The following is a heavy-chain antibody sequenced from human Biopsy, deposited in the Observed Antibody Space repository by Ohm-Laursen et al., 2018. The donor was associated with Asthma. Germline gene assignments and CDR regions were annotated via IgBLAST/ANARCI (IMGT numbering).Heavy chain of an antibody. CDR1: GYSLTDLS. D-gene: IGHD4-17*01. CDR3: ASDFPKDYVRYNFQF. V-gene: IGHV1-24*01. CDR2: HDHEEGGT. J-gene: IGHJ4*02. Sequence: ASVNVSCKISGYSLTDLSMHWVRQAPGQGLKWMGGHDHEEGGTVNARRFQGRVTMTEDTSTDTAYMELSSLSSDDTAVYYCASDFPKDYVRYNFQFWGQGTLVTVAT.